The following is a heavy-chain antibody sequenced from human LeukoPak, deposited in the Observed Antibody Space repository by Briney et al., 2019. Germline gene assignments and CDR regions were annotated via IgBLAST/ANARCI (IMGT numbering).Heavy chain of an antibody. J-gene: IGHJ4*02. Sequence: GGSLRLSCAASGFTFSSYSMNWVRQAPGKGLEWVSSISSSSSYIYYADSVKGRFTISRDNSKNTLYLQMNSLRAEDTAVYYCARVGRYCSNTNCPPGAYWGQGTLVTVSS. D-gene: IGHD2-2*01. CDR3: ARVGRYCSNTNCPPGAY. CDR2: ISSSSSYI. CDR1: GFTFSSYS. V-gene: IGHV3-21*01.